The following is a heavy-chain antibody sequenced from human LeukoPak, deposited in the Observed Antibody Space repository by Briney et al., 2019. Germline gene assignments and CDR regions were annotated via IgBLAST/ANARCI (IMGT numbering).Heavy chain of an antibody. CDR2: IYTSGST. Sequence: PSETLSLTCTVSGGSISSGSYYWSWIRQPAGKGLEWIGRIYTSGSTNYNPSLKSRVTISADTSKNQFSLKLSSVTAADTAVYYCARLLPPTYSGSYFSGRNWFDPWGQGTLVTVSS. J-gene: IGHJ5*02. CDR3: ARLLPPTYSGSYFSGRNWFDP. V-gene: IGHV4-61*02. D-gene: IGHD1-26*01. CDR1: GGSISSGSYY.